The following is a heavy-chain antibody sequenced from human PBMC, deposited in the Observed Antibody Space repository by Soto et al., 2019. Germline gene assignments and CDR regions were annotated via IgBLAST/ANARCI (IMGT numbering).Heavy chain of an antibody. J-gene: IGHJ5*02. CDR3: ARGYDFLSGFSWFDP. V-gene: IGHV1-18*04. CDR1: GYTFTSYG. Sequence: GAPVKVSGEASGYTFTSYGISWVRQAPGQGLEWMGXIXAXXXNXNXAXKXXXXVTMTTDTSTSTAYMELRRLRSDDTAVYYCARGYDFLSGFSWFDPWGQGTPLTV. D-gene: IGHD3-3*01. CDR2: IXAXXXNX.